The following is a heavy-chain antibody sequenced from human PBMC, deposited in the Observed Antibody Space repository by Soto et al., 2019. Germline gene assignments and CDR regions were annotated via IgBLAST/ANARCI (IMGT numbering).Heavy chain of an antibody. CDR2: IYYSGST. Sequence: PSETLSLTCAVSGGSISSSNWWSWVRQPPGKGLEWIGEIYYSGSTYYNPSLKSRVAISVDTSKNQFSLKLSSVTAADTAVYYCARDRVVVLNWFDPWGQGTLVTVSS. D-gene: IGHD3-22*01. J-gene: IGHJ5*02. CDR3: ARDRVVVLNWFDP. V-gene: IGHV4-4*02. CDR1: GGSISSSNW.